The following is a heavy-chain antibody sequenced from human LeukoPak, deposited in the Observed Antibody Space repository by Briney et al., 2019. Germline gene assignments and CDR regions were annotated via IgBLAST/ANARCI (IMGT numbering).Heavy chain of an antibody. V-gene: IGHV3-23*01. CDR2: ISGFVYNI. D-gene: IGHD5-18*01. CDR1: GFTFSSYA. Sequence: GGSLRLSCAASGFTFSSYAMSWVRQAPGKGLEWVSSISGFVYNIYYADSVKGRFTIPRDNPKNTLYLQMNSLRAEDTAVYYCAKDLQGGNNYGSIFGYFDYXXXGXLXTVSS. J-gene: IGHJ4*02. CDR3: AKDLQGGNNYGSIFGYFDY.